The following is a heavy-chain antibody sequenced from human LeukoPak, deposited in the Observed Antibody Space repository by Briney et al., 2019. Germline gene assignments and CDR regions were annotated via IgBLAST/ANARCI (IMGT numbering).Heavy chain of an antibody. J-gene: IGHJ4*02. CDR1: GFTFSSYG. D-gene: IGHD6-25*01. CDR2: IRYDGSNK. V-gene: IGHV3-30*02. CDR3: AKRRRSAETIDY. Sequence: PGGSLRLSCAASGFTFSSYGMHWVRQAPGKGLEWVAFIRYDGSNKYYADSVKGRFTISRDNSKNTLYLQMNSLRAEDTAVYYCAKRRRSAETIDYWGQGTLVTVSS.